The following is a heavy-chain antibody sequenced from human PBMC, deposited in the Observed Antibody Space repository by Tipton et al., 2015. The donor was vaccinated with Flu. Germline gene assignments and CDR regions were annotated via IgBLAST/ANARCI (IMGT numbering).Heavy chain of an antibody. CDR1: GGSISRNYYY. CDR3: AAYYYDTSGPIFDT. V-gene: IGHV4-39*01. J-gene: IGHJ4*02. D-gene: IGHD3-22*01. Sequence: TLFLTCTVSGGSISRNYYYWGWLRQPPGKGLEWIGSVYNTRATYYNEALKSRVTVSLDTSRDQFSLKLNSVTAADSAVYYCAAYYYDTSGPIFDTWGQGALVTVSS. CDR2: VYNTRAT.